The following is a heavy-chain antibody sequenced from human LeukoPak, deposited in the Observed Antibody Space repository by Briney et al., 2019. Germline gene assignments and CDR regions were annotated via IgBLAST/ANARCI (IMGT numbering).Heavy chain of an antibody. D-gene: IGHD6-25*01. CDR3: ARWGSELPDDAFDI. CDR1: GFTFSRYW. V-gene: IGHV3-7*01. J-gene: IGHJ3*02. Sequence: GGSLRLSCAASGFTFSRYWMSWLRQAPGKGLEWVANIRQDGSEKHYLDSVKGRITISRDNAKNSLYLQMNSLRAEDTAVYYCARWGSELPDDAFDIWGQGTMVTVSS. CDR2: IRQDGSEK.